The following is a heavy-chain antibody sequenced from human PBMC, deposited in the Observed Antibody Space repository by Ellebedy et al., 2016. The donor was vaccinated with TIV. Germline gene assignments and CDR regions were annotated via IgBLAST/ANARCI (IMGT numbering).Heavy chain of an antibody. Sequence: PGGSLRLSCKGSGYSFTSYWIGWVRQMPGKGLEWMGLIYPGDSDTRYSPSFQGQVTISADKSISTAYLQWSSLKASGTAMYYCARLGGRYGSYLDLWGQGTLVTVSS. CDR3: ARLGGRYGSYLDL. CDR2: IYPGDSDT. V-gene: IGHV5-51*01. CDR1: GYSFTSYW. D-gene: IGHD5-18*01. J-gene: IGHJ4*02.